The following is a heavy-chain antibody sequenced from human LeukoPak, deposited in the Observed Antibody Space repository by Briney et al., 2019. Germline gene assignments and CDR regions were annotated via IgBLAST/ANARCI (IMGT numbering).Heavy chain of an antibody. D-gene: IGHD1-26*01. V-gene: IGHV3-30*18. Sequence: GGSLRLSCAASGFTFSNYGMHWVRQAPGKGLEWVVVISYDGSHIYYADSVQGRFTISRDNSKNRLYLQMNSLRAEDTAIYYCAKDHTIVGATAFDYWGQGTLVTVSS. J-gene: IGHJ4*02. CDR3: AKDHTIVGATAFDY. CDR1: GFTFSNYG. CDR2: ISYDGSHI.